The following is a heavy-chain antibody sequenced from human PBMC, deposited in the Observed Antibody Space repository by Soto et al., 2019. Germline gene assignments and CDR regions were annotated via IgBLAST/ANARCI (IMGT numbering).Heavy chain of an antibody. CDR1: SNSISSYY. J-gene: IGHJ6*02. CDR3: ARDRISAAPPNYYFYGMDV. D-gene: IGHD6-25*01. V-gene: IGHV4-59*01. CDR2: IYYSGST. Sequence: SATLSLTCTVTSNSISSYYWSWIRQPPGTGLEWIGYIYYSGSTKYNKYKPSLKSRDTISVDTSKNKFSLKLSSVTAADTAVYYCARDRISAAPPNYYFYGMDVWGQGTTVTVS.